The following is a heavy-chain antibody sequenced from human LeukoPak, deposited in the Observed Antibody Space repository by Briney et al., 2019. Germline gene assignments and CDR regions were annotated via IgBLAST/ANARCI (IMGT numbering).Heavy chain of an antibody. V-gene: IGHV1-8*02. CDR1: GGTFSSYA. D-gene: IGHD2-15*01. Sequence: ASVKVSCKASGGTFSSYAISWVRQATGQGLEWMGWMNPNSGNTGSAQRFQGRVTMTRNTSISTAYMELSSLRSEDTAVYYCARALRVGRYSADYWGQGTLVTVSS. J-gene: IGHJ4*02. CDR2: MNPNSGNT. CDR3: ARALRVGRYSADY.